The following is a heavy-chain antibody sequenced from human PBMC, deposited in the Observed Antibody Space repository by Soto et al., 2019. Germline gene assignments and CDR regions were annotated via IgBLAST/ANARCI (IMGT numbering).Heavy chain of an antibody. J-gene: IGHJ6*02. D-gene: IGHD6-6*01. Sequence: GRFTISRDDSKSIAYLQMNSLKTEDTAVYYCTREVRSPYYYYYYGMDVWGQGTTVTVSS. V-gene: IGHV3-49*02. CDR3: TREVRSPYYYYYYGMDV.